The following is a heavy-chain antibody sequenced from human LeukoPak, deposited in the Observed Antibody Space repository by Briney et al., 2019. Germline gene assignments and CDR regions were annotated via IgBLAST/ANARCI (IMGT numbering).Heavy chain of an antibody. J-gene: IGHJ3*02. CDR2: LSGSGGST. CDR3: AKYTGLRWTRADAFGI. V-gene: IGHV3-23*01. Sequence: GGSLRLSCAASGFTFTSYAMSWVRQAPGKGLEWVSGLSGSGGSTYYADSVKGRFTISRDISKNTLYLQMNSLRAEDTAVYYCAKYTGLRWTRADAFGIWGQGTMVTVSS. CDR1: GFTFTSYA. D-gene: IGHD4-23*01.